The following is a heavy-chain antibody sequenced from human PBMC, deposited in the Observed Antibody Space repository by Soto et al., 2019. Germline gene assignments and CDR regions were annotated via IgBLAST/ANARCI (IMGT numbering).Heavy chain of an antibody. J-gene: IGHJ4*02. Sequence: GGSLRLSCAASGFTFSSYAMSWVRQAPGKGLEWVSTISGSDGRTYSTDSVKGRFTISRDNTRNTAYLQMNSLRVEDTAVYYCAKGVSQYTPLALFDYWGRGTLVTVSS. CDR2: ISGSDGRT. CDR3: AKGVSQYTPLALFDY. V-gene: IGHV3-23*01. CDR1: GFTFSSYA. D-gene: IGHD5-18*01.